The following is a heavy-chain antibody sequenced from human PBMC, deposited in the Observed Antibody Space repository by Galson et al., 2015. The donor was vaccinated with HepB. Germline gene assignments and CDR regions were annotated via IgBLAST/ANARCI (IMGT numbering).Heavy chain of an antibody. D-gene: IGHD3-10*01. CDR2: IYYNGNT. Sequence: RQPPGKGLEWIGHIYYNGNTYYNPSLKSRVTISVDTSKNQFSLKLSSVTAADTAVYYCARASPDSGIYGLPDAFDIWGQGTMVTVSS. J-gene: IGHJ3*02. V-gene: IGHV4-39*02. CDR3: ARASPDSGIYGLPDAFDI.